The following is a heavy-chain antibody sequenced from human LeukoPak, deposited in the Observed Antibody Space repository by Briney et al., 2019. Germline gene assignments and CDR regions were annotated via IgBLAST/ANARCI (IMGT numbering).Heavy chain of an antibody. J-gene: IGHJ4*02. Sequence: SETLSLTCTVSGGSISSYYWSWIRQPPGKGLEWIGYIYYSGSTNYNPSLKSRVTISVDTSKNQFSLKLSSVTAADTAVYYCARGVRQWLVPFDYWGREPWSPSPQ. D-gene: IGHD6-19*01. CDR3: ARGVRQWLVPFDY. V-gene: IGHV4-59*08. CDR2: IYYSGST. CDR1: GGSISSYY.